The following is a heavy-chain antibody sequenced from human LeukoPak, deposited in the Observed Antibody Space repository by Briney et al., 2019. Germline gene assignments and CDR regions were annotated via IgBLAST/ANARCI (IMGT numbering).Heavy chain of an antibody. V-gene: IGHV1-24*01. D-gene: IGHD6-6*01. Sequence: GASVKVSCKVSGYTLTELSMHWVRQAPGKGLEWMGGFDPEDGETIYAQKFQGRVTMTEDTSTDTAYMELSSLRSEDTAVYYCATSGVMYSSSAASNYYYYYGMDVWGQGTMVTVSS. CDR1: GYTLTELS. CDR2: FDPEDGET. J-gene: IGHJ6*02. CDR3: ATSGVMYSSSAASNYYYYYGMDV.